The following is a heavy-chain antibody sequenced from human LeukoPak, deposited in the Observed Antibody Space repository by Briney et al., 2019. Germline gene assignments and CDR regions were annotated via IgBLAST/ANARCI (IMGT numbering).Heavy chain of an antibody. J-gene: IGHJ4*02. CDR2: IIPILGIA. Sequence: SVKVSCKASGGTFSSYAISWVRQAPGQGLEWMGRIIPILGIANYAQKFQGRVTITADKSTSTAYMELSSLRSEDTAVYYCARAPRGDCSSTSCYGDYWGQGTLVTVSS. CDR3: ARAPRGDCSSTSCYGDY. V-gene: IGHV1-69*04. D-gene: IGHD2-2*01. CDR1: GGTFSSYA.